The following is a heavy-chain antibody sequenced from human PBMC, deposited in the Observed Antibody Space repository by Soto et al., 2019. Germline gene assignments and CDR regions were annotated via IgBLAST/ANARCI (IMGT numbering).Heavy chain of an antibody. CDR1: GFTVSTNY. CDR2: IYNDGNT. D-gene: IGHD3-10*01. J-gene: IGHJ4*02. V-gene: IGHV3-66*01. Sequence: EVQLVESGGGLVQPGGSLRLSCAVSGFTVSTNYMSWVRQAPGKGLECVAIIYNDGNTYYAGSVKGRFTTSRDSAQNRLHLQMNNLRADDTAVYHCARESSYYGSGRGVLDYWGPGTRVTVSS. CDR3: ARESSYYGSGRGVLDY.